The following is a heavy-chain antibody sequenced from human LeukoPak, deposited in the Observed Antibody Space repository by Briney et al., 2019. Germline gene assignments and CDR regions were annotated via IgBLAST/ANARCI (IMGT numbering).Heavy chain of an antibody. V-gene: IGHV4-59*08. Sequence: PSETLSLTCTVSGGSISSYYWSWIRQPPGKGLEWIGYIYYSGSTNYNPSLKSRVTISVDTSKNQFSLKLSSVTAADTAVYYCARRTGWNYNYYYMDAWGKGTTVTVSS. CDR2: IYYSGST. CDR3: ARRTGWNYNYYYMDA. J-gene: IGHJ6*03. D-gene: IGHD1-14*01. CDR1: GGSISSYY.